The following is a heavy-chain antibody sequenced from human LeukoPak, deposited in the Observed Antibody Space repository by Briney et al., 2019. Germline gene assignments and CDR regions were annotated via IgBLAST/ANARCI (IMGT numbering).Heavy chain of an antibody. J-gene: IGHJ6*03. D-gene: IGHD2-2*01. CDR3: ARAWLGYCSSTSCNYMDV. Sequence: SETLSLTCTVSGGSISSGGYYWSWIRQPPGKGLEWIGYIYHSGSTYYNPSLKSRVTISVDRSKNQFSLKLSSVTAADTAVYYCARAWLGYCSSTSCNYMDVWGKGTTVTVSS. CDR1: GGSISSGGYY. CDR2: IYHSGST. V-gene: IGHV4-30-2*01.